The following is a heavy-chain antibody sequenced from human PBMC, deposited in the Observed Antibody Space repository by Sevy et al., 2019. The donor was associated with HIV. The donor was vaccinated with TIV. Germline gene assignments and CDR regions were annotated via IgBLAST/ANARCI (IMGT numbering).Heavy chain of an antibody. Sequence: ASVKVSCKASGGTFSKYAITWVRQAPGLGLEWMGGIIPIFDTANYAQKFQGRVTITADESTSTAYMELSSLRSEDTAVYYCARDRGFSSTSEYGMDVWGQGTTVTVSS. CDR2: IIPIFDTA. J-gene: IGHJ6*02. V-gene: IGHV1-69*13. CDR1: GGTFSKYA. CDR3: ARDRGFSSTSEYGMDV. D-gene: IGHD2-2*01.